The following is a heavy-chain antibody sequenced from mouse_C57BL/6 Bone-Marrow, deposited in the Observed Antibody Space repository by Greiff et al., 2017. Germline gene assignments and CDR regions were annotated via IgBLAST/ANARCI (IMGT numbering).Heavy chain of an antibody. CDR2: IHPTSGST. D-gene: IGHD1-1*01. CDR1: GYTFTSYW. V-gene: IGHV1-64*01. Sequence: QVQLQQPGAELVKPGASVKLSCKASGYTFTSYWMPWVKQRPGQGLEWIGMIHPTSGSTNYNEKFKSKATLTVDKSSSTAYMQLSSLTSEYSAFYYCAREGIYYYGSFAMDYWGQGTSVTVSS. J-gene: IGHJ4*01. CDR3: AREGIYYYGSFAMDY.